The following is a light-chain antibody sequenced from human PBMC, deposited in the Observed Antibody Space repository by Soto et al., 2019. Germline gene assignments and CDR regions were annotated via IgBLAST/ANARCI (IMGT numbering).Light chain of an antibody. J-gene: IGKJ4*01. CDR1: RSVSTN. Sequence: DIILTQSPATLSVSPGERATLSCRASRSVSTNLAWYQHKLGQGPRLLIYGASTRVTCVPARFSGSGSGTDFSLIISYLTSEYFGVYYCQQYDTSLPPVSFGGGTKVEI. V-gene: IGKV3-15*01. CDR3: QQYDTSLPPVS. CDR2: GAS.